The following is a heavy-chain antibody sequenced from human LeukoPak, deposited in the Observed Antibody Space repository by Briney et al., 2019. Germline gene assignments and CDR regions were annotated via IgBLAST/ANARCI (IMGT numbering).Heavy chain of an antibody. CDR2: VSYDGSNK. CDR3: ARDSSYYYGSGSSFDY. D-gene: IGHD3-10*01. Sequence: GGSLRLSCAASGFTFSSYAMHWVRQAPGKGLEWVAVVSYDGSNKYYADSVKGRFTISRDNSKNTLYLQMNSLRAEDTAVYYCARDSSYYYGSGSSFDYWGQGTLVTVSS. J-gene: IGHJ4*02. CDR1: GFTFSSYA. V-gene: IGHV3-30-3*01.